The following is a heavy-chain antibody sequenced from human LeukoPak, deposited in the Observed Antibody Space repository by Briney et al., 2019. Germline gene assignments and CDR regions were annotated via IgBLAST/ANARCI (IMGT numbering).Heavy chain of an antibody. D-gene: IGHD6-6*01. J-gene: IGHJ5*02. Sequence: PGRSLRLSCAASGFTFSSYSMDWVRQAPGKGLEWVSYITSDSSTIYYADSVKGRFTISRDNAKNSLYLQMNSLRAEDTAVYYCARDPDISSSPEFPWGQGTLVTVSS. CDR2: ITSDSSTI. CDR3: ARDPDISSSPEFP. CDR1: GFTFSSYS. V-gene: IGHV3-48*01.